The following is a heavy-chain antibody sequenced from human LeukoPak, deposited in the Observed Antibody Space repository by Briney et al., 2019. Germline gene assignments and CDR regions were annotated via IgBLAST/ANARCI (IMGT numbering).Heavy chain of an antibody. D-gene: IGHD1-26*01. CDR3: ARHRSGSYYSAFDI. CDR2: SYYSGST. J-gene: IGHJ3*02. V-gene: IGHV4-39*01. Sequence: PSETLSLTCTVSGGSISSGGYYWSWIRQPPGKGLEWIGSSYYSGSTYYNPSLKSRVTISVDTSKNQFSLRLGSVTAADTAMYYCARHRSGSYYSAFDIWGQGTMVTVSS. CDR1: GGSISSGGYY.